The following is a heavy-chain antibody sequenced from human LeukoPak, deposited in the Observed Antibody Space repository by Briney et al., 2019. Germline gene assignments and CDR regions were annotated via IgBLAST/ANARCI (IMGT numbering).Heavy chain of an antibody. Sequence: GGSLRLSCAASGFTFSSYAMNWVRQAPGKGLEWVSTISSSSEYIFYRHSLKGRFTIYRDNAKISLYLQRSSLGAEVTAVYYCAREAGGWFAPWGQGPLVTVSS. V-gene: IGHV3-21*01. CDR1: GFTFSSYA. CDR2: ISSSSEYI. J-gene: IGHJ5*02. D-gene: IGHD3-16*01. CDR3: AREAGGWFAP.